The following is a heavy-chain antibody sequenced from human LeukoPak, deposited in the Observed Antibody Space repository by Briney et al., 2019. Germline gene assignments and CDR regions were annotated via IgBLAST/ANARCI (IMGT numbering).Heavy chain of an antibody. CDR2: LSAYNGNT. J-gene: IGHJ4*02. CDR1: GYTFTSYG. Sequence: ASVKVSRKASGYTFTSYGISWVRQAPGQGLEWLGWLSAYNGNTNYAHSLQGRVTMTTDTSTNTAYMELRSLRSDDTAVYYCARQTGYYYDSSGSIDYWGQGTLVTVSS. CDR3: ARQTGYYYDSSGSIDY. D-gene: IGHD3-22*01. V-gene: IGHV1-18*01.